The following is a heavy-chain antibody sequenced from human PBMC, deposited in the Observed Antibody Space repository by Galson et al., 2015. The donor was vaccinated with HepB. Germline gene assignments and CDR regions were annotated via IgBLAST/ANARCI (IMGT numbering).Heavy chain of an antibody. CDR2: INPHSGGA. CDR3: ARDRRLTTVSLSNNYFDP. J-gene: IGHJ5*02. Sequence: SVKVSCKASGYGFTGYYVHWVRQAPGQGLEWLGRINPHSGGANYAQKFRGRATMTRETSINTAYMALSRLRSDDTAMYYCARDRRLTTVSLSNNYFDPWGQGTLVTVSS. CDR1: GYGFTGYY. D-gene: IGHD4-11*01. V-gene: IGHV1-2*06.